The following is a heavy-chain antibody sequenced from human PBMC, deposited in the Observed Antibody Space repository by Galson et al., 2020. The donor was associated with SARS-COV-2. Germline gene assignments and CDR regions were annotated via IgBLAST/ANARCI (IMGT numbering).Heavy chain of an antibody. V-gene: IGHV2-5*02. D-gene: IGHD3-3*01. Sequence: VSGPTLVKPTQTLTLTCTFSGFSLSISGEGVGWIRQPPGKALEWLALIYWDNDRRYNPSLRTRLTITKDTSRNQVVLTMSNVDPLDTATYYCAHAVTIFGVLNYFDSWGQGTLVTVSS. CDR2: IYWDNDR. J-gene: IGHJ4*02. CDR3: AHAVTIFGVLNYFDS. CDR1: GFSLSISGEG.